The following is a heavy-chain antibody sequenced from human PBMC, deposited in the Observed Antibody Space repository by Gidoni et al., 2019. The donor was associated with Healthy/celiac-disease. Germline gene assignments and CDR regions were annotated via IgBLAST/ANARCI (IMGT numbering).Heavy chain of an antibody. Sequence: QVQLVESGGGLVKPGGSLRLSCADSGFTFSAYYTSWIRQAPGKGLGWVSYISSSSSYTNYADSVKGRFTISRDNAKNSLYLQMNSLRAEDTAVYYCAREGAVLRFLESLPPDAFDIWGQGTMVTVSS. V-gene: IGHV3-11*06. CDR3: AREGAVLRFLESLPPDAFDI. D-gene: IGHD3-3*01. CDR2: ISSSSSYT. J-gene: IGHJ3*02. CDR1: GFTFSAYY.